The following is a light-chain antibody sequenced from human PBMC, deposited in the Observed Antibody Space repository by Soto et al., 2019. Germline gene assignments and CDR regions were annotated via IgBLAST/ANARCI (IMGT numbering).Light chain of an antibody. V-gene: IGKV1-8*01. J-gene: IGKJ1*01. CDR1: QGISSY. CDR3: QQYYSYPRT. CDR2: AAS. Sequence: IGMTQSPSSLSASTGDRVTITCRASQGISSYLAWYQQKPGKAPKLLIYAASTLQSGVPSRFSGSGSGTDFTLTISCLQSEDFATYYCQQYYSYPRTFGQGTKVDI.